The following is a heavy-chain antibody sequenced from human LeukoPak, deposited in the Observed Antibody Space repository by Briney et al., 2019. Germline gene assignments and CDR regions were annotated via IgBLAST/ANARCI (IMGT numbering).Heavy chain of an antibody. J-gene: IGHJ4*02. D-gene: IGHD5-24*01. V-gene: IGHV4-59*01. Sequence: PSETLSLTCTVSGGSISGYYWTWIRQPPGKGLEWIGYIHYSGSTNYNPSLKSRVTISVDTSKNQFSLKLSSVTAADTAVYYCARARFSMATSYYFDYWGQGTLVTVSS. CDR1: GGSISGYY. CDR2: IHYSGST. CDR3: ARARFSMATSYYFDY.